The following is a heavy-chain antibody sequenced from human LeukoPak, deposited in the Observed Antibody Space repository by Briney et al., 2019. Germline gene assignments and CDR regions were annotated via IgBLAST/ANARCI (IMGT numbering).Heavy chain of an antibody. Sequence: PGGSLRLSCAASGLTFSMYVMNWVRQAPGKGLEWVAVISNDGGNKFYADSVKGRFTISRDNSKTTLYLQMNSLRAEDTAVYYCARDNMAAAGNSYYYGLDVWGQGTTVTVSS. CDR1: GLTFSMYV. V-gene: IGHV3-30*03. J-gene: IGHJ6*02. CDR2: ISNDGGNK. CDR3: ARDNMAAAGNSYYYGLDV. D-gene: IGHD6-13*01.